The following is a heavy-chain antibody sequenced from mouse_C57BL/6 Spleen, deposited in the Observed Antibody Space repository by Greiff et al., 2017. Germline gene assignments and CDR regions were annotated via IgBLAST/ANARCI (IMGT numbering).Heavy chain of an antibody. J-gene: IGHJ1*03. CDR2: IHPSGSDT. V-gene: IGHV1-74*01. CDR1: GYTFTSYW. Sequence: QVQLQQPGAELVKPGASVKVSCTASGYTFTSYWMHWVKQRPGQGLEWIGRIHPSGSDTNYNPKFTGTATFTVDNYSSTAYMLISSLTSEDSAVXDCAVQPSYGPYFDVGGTGTTGTVSS. D-gene: IGHD1-2*01. CDR3: AVQPSYGPYFDV.